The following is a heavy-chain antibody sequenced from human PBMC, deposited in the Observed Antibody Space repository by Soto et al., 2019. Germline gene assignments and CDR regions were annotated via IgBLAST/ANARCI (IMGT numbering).Heavy chain of an antibody. Sequence: GGSLRLSCAASGFTFDDYVMHWVRQAPGKGLEWVSGISWNSGTIGYADSVKGRFTISRDNAKNSLYLQMNSLRAEDTAFYYCAKDMARAAGRTRGAFDIWGQGTVVTVSS. D-gene: IGHD6-13*01. J-gene: IGHJ3*02. CDR2: ISWNSGTI. V-gene: IGHV3-9*01. CDR1: GFTFDDYV. CDR3: AKDMARAAGRTRGAFDI.